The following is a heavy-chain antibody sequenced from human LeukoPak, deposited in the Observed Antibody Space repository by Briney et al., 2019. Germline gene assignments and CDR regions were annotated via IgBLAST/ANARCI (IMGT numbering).Heavy chain of an antibody. CDR1: GYTFTGYY. J-gene: IGHJ4*02. Sequence: ASVKVSCKASGYTFTGYYMHWVRQAPGQGLEWMGWINPNSGGTNYAQKFQGRVTMSVDTSKNQFSLKLSSVTAADTAVYYCARGASGYYGSGSYTFDYWGQGTLVTVSS. V-gene: IGHV1-2*02. CDR2: INPNSGGT. CDR3: ARGASGYYGSGSYTFDY. D-gene: IGHD3-10*01.